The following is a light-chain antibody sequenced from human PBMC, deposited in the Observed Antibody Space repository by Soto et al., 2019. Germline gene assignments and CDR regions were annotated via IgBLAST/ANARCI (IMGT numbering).Light chain of an antibody. CDR2: EVS. J-gene: IGLJ3*02. Sequence: QSALTQPASVSGSPGQSITISCTGTSSDVGGYAYVSWYQQYPGKAPKLIISEVSNRPSGISHRFSGSKSGNTASLTISGLQAEDEADYYCCSFTSSSTVVFGGGTKLTVL. CDR1: SSDVGGYAY. V-gene: IGLV2-14*01. CDR3: CSFTSSSTVV.